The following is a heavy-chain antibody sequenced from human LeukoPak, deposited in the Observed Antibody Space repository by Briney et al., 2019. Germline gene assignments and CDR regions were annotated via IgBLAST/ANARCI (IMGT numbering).Heavy chain of an antibody. CDR3: ARGDSSSRGDYYYMDV. CDR1: GFTFSSYW. CDR2: IKQDGSEK. V-gene: IGHV3-7*01. J-gene: IGHJ6*03. Sequence: PGGSLRLSCAASGFTFSSYWMSWVRQAPGKRLEWVANIKQDGSEKYYVDSVKGRFTISRDNAKNSLYLQMNSLRAEDTAVYYCARGDSSSRGDYYYMDVWGKGTTVTVSS. D-gene: IGHD6-13*01.